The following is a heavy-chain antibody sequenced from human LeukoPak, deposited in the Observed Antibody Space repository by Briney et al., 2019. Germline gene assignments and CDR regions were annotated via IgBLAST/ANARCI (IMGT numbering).Heavy chain of an antibody. CDR3: ASGAIGGGALDI. J-gene: IGHJ3*02. CDR1: GYTFTDYY. CDR2: INPDSGGT. D-gene: IGHD3-16*01. V-gene: IGHV1-2*02. Sequence: GASVKVSCKASGYTFTDYYIHWVRQAPGQGLEWMGWINPDSGGTNYPQKFQGRVTMTRDTSISTAYMDLSSLRSDDTAVYYCASGAIGGGALDIWGQGTRVTVSS.